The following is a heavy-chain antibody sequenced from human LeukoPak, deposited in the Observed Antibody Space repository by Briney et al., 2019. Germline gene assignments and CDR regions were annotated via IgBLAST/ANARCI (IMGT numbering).Heavy chain of an antibody. CDR2: IYYSGST. CDR3: ARDPASGGFDS. J-gene: IGHJ4*02. D-gene: IGHD2-15*01. Sequence: KTSETLSLTCTVSGGSISSSYYYWGWIRQPPGKGLEWIGSIYYSGSTYYNPSLKSRVTISVDTSKNQFSLKLRSVTAADTAVYYCARDPASGGFDSWGQGILVTVSS. V-gene: IGHV4-39*02. CDR1: GGSISSSYYY.